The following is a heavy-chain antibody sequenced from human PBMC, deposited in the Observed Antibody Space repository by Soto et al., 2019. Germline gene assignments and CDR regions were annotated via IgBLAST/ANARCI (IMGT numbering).Heavy chain of an antibody. CDR3: ATRITVFGLLIPPFDP. J-gene: IGHJ5*02. CDR1: GGSVNGYY. Sequence: SETLSLTCAVYGGSVNGYYWNWIRQPPGKGLEWSGEINHTGGTHYNPSLKSRVTMSVDTSKNQFSLRLSSVTAADTAIYYCATRITVFGLLIPPFDPWGQGTQVTVSS. D-gene: IGHD3-3*01. CDR2: INHTGGT. V-gene: IGHV4-34*01.